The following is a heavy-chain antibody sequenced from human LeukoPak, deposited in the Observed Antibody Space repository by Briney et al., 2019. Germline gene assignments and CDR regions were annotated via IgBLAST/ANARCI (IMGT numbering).Heavy chain of an antibody. Sequence: GGSLRLSCAASGLTFSSYEMNWVRQAPGKGLEWVSYISSSGSTIYYADSVKGRFTISRDNAKNSLYLQMNSLRAEDTAVYYCARETYGANDAFDIWGQGTMVTVSS. V-gene: IGHV3-48*03. D-gene: IGHD4-17*01. CDR2: ISSSGSTI. J-gene: IGHJ3*02. CDR1: GLTFSSYE. CDR3: ARETYGANDAFDI.